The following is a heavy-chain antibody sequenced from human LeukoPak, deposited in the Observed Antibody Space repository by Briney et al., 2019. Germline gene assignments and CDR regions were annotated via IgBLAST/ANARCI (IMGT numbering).Heavy chain of an antibody. J-gene: IGHJ4*02. CDR2: IYYSGST. CDR3: ARQYYYGSGSYYSFDY. CDR1: GGSISSYY. D-gene: IGHD3-10*01. V-gene: IGHV4-59*08. Sequence: PSETLSLTCTVSGGSISSYYWSWIRQPPGKGLEWIGYIYYSGSTNYNPSLKSRVTISVDTSKNQFSLKLSSVTAADTAVYYCARQYYYGSGSYYSFDYWGQRTLVTVSS.